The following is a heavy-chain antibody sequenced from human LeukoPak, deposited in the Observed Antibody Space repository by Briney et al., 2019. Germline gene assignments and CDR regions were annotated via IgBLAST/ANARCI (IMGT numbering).Heavy chain of an antibody. V-gene: IGHV3-23*01. D-gene: IGHD2-15*01. CDR2: ICTTNLNT. CDR3: GRDGGNRWFDF. J-gene: IGHJ4*02. CDR1: GFTFSSYA. Sequence: PVGSLILSSASSGFTFSSYAMNWVRQAPGKGRQWVSVICTTNLNTYYADSVKGRFTISRDNSKNTRYLQMSNLRVDDTAVYYCGRDGGNRWFDFWGQGTLVTVSS.